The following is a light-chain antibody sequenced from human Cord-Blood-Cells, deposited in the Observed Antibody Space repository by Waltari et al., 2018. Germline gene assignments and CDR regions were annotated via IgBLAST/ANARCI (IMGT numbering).Light chain of an antibody. V-gene: IGLV2-14*01. CDR2: VVS. J-gene: IGLJ1*01. CDR3: SSYTSSSTSYV. CDR1: SRAVGGYHY. Sequence: QSALTPPASAAGSPGQSITNSRSGTSRAVGGYHYVPWYQQPPGTPPKRMIYVVSQRPSGVSNRFSGSKSGNTASLTISGLQAEDEADYYCSSYTSSSTSYVFGTGTKVTVL.